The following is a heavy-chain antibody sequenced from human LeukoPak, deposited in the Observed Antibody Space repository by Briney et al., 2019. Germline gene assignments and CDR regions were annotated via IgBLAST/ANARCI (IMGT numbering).Heavy chain of an antibody. CDR1: GFTVSSNS. CDR2: IYSDNT. D-gene: IGHD4/OR15-4a*01. Sequence: GGSLRLSCTVSGFTVSSNSTSWVRQAPGKGLEWVSFIYSDNTHYSDSVKGRFTISRDNSKNTLCLQMNSLRAEDTAVYYCARRAGAYSHPYDYWGQGTLVTVSS. J-gene: IGHJ4*02. V-gene: IGHV3-53*01. CDR3: ARRAGAYSHPYDY.